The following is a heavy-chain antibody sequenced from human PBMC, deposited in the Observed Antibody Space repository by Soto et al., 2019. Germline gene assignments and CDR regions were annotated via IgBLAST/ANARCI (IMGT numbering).Heavy chain of an antibody. J-gene: IGHJ6*02. Sequence: QVQLVQSGAEVKKPGSSVKVSCKASGGTFSSYAISWVRQAPGQGLEWMGGIIPIFGTANYAQKFQGRVTITADESTSTAYMELSSLRSEHTAVYYWARDLRMGASIYYYDMDAWGQGTTVTVSS. CDR3: ARDLRMGASIYYYDMDA. V-gene: IGHV1-69*01. D-gene: IGHD1-26*01. CDR2: IIPIFGTA. CDR1: GGTFSSYA.